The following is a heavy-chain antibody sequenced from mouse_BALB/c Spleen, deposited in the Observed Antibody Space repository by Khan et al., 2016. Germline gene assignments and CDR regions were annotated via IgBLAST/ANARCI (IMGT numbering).Heavy chain of an antibody. J-gene: IGHJ3*01. V-gene: IGHV3-2*02. Sequence: EVQLQESGPGLVKPSQSLSLTCTVTGYSITSDYAWNWIRQFPGNKLEWMGYISYSGSTSYNPSLKSRISITRDTSKNQFFLKLISMTTEDTATYYCANDGYTAWFVYWGQGTLVTVSA. CDR3: ANDGYTAWFVY. D-gene: IGHD2-3*01. CDR1: GYSITSDYA. CDR2: ISYSGST.